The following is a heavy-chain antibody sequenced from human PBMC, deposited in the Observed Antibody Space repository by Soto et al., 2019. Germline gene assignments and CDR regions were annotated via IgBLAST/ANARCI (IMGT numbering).Heavy chain of an antibody. CDR3: ARRADYYCYFEN. CDR2: IYSSGST. V-gene: IGHV4-59*08. CDR1: GGSINRSF. Sequence: QVQLQESGPGLVKPSETLSLTCSVAGGSINRSFWSWLRQSPGKGLEWIGYIYSSGSTSYNPSLKSRVAMSVDASNNQFYLNLRSVTAADTGVYYCARRADYYCYFENWGQGTLVTVSA. J-gene: IGHJ4*02. D-gene: IGHD3-10*01.